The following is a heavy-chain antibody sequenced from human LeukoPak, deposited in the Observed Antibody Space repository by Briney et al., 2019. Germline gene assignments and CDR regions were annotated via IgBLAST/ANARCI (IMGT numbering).Heavy chain of an antibody. D-gene: IGHD2-2*01. V-gene: IGHV4-59*12. Sequence: SETLSLTCTVSGGSISSYYWSWIRQPPGKGLEWIGYIYYSGSTNYNPSLKSRVTMSLDASKNQFSLKLSSVTAADTAVYYCARGPPDCSSTSCYAFDAFDIWGQGTMVTVSS. CDR1: GGSISSYY. J-gene: IGHJ3*02. CDR2: IYYSGST. CDR3: ARGPPDCSSTSCYAFDAFDI.